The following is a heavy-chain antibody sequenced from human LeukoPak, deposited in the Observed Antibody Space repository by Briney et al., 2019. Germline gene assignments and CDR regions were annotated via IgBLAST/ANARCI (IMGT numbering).Heavy chain of an antibody. CDR1: GFTFSSYW. J-gene: IGHJ4*02. D-gene: IGHD3-10*01. Sequence: GGSLRLSCAASGFTFSSYWMSWVRQAPGKGLEWVANIKQDGSEKYYVDSVKGRFTISRDNAKNSLYLQMNSLKTEDTAVYYCARAPNSGTLGEDYWGQGTLVTASS. V-gene: IGHV3-7*03. CDR3: ARAPNSGTLGEDY. CDR2: IKQDGSEK.